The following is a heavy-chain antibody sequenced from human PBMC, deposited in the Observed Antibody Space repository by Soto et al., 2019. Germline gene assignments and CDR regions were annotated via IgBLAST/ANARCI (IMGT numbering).Heavy chain of an antibody. CDR3: VKPGGYYDFWSGYPNWFDP. V-gene: IGHV3-64D*06. Sequence: PRLSCSASGFTFSSYAMHWVRQAPGKGLECVSAISSNGGSTYYADSVKGRFTISRDNSKNTLYLQMSSLRAEDTAVYYCVKPGGYYDFWSGYPNWFDPWGQGTLVTVSS. D-gene: IGHD3-3*01. CDR1: GFTFSSYA. J-gene: IGHJ5*02. CDR2: ISSNGGST.